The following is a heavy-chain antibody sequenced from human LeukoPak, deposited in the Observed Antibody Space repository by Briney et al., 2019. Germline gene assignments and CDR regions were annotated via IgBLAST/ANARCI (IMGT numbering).Heavy chain of an antibody. CDR1: GGSISSYY. J-gene: IGHJ4*02. CDR3: ARVGGSSFL. D-gene: IGHD6-6*01. Sequence: SETLSLTCTVSGGSISSYYWSWIRQPPGKGLEWIGYIYYSGSTNYNPSLKSRVTISVDTSKNQFSLKLSSVTAADTAVYYCARVGGSSFLWGQGTLVTVSS. CDR2: IYYSGST. V-gene: IGHV4-59*01.